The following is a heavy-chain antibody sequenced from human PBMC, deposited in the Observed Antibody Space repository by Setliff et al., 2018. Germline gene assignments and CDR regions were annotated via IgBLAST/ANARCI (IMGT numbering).Heavy chain of an antibody. CDR2: INQSGNT. D-gene: IGHD3-3*01. V-gene: IGHV4-34*01. CDR3: RFWSSYYKNDY. CDR1: GGSFSDYY. J-gene: IGHJ4*02. Sequence: PSETLSLTCTVYGGSFSDYYWGWIRQSPGKRPEWIAEINQSGNTNYNPSLNSRVSVSVDTPTNQFSLKVLSVTAADTAVYYCRFWSSYYKNDYWAQGTLVTVSS.